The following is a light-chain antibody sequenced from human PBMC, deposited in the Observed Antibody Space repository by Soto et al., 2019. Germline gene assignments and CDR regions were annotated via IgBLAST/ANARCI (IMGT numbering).Light chain of an antibody. Sequence: QSALTQPASVSGSPGQSITISCTGSSSDVGSYNLVSWYQQHPGKAPKLMIYEGSKRPSGVSNRFSASKSGNTASLTISGLQAEDEADYYCCSYAGSSIFFGAGTKLTVL. CDR1: SSDVGSYNL. CDR3: CSYAGSSIF. CDR2: EGS. V-gene: IGLV2-23*03. J-gene: IGLJ2*01.